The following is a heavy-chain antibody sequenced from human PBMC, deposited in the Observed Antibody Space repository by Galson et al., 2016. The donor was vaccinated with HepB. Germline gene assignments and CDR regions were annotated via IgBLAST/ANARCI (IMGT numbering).Heavy chain of an antibody. CDR3: ARDGPQYTSSWYKSSYHGMDV. V-gene: IGHV1-18*01. CDR1: GYIFTTYG. Sequence: SVKVSCKASGYIFTTYGISWVRQAPGQGLEWMGWISAYNGNTNYAQKVQGRVTMTTETSTSTAYMELRSLRSDDTAVYYCARDGPQYTSSWYKSSYHGMDVWGQGTTVTVPS. CDR2: ISAYNGNT. D-gene: IGHD6-13*01. J-gene: IGHJ6*02.